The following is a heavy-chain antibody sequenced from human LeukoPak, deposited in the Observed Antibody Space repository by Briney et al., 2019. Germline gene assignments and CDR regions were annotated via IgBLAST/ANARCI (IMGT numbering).Heavy chain of an antibody. CDR1: GFTFSSYW. V-gene: IGHV3-7*01. CDR2: IKQDGSEK. CDR3: ARGSTHLLLWFGELLPGDAFDI. Sequence: GGSLRLSCAASGFTFSSYWMSWVRQAPGKGLEWVANIKQDGSEKYYVDSVKGRFTISRDNAKNSLYLQMNSLRAEDTAVYYCARGSTHLLLWFGELLPGDAFDIWGQGTMVTVSS. D-gene: IGHD3-10*01. J-gene: IGHJ3*02.